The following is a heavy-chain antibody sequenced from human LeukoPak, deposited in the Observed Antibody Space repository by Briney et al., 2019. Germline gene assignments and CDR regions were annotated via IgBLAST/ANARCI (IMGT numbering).Heavy chain of an antibody. V-gene: IGHV1-46*01. D-gene: IGHD3-22*01. CDR3: ARVPRITMIVDGAFDI. CDR1: GYTFTSYY. CDR2: INPSGGSA. Sequence: ASVKVSCKASGYTFTSYYMHWVRQAPGQGLEGMGIINPSGGSASYAQKFQGRVTMTRDTSTSTVYMELSGLRSEDTAVYYCARVPRITMIVDGAFDIWGQGTMVTVSS. J-gene: IGHJ3*02.